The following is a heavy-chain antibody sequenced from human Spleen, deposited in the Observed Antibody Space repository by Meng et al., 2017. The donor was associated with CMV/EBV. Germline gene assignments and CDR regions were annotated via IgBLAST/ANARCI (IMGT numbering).Heavy chain of an antibody. J-gene: IGHJ4*02. V-gene: IGHV3-74*01. CDR1: GFTFSSYW. CDR3: ASPPSSGRDY. Sequence: GGSLRLSCAASGFTFSSYWMHWVRQAPGKGLVWVSRINTDGRSTTYADSVKGRFTISRDNAKNTLYLQMSSLRGDDTAVYYCASPPSSGRDYWGQGTLVTVSS. D-gene: IGHD3-22*01. CDR2: INTDGRST.